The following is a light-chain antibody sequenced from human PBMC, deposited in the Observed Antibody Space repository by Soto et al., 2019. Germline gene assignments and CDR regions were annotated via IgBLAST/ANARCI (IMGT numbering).Light chain of an antibody. CDR3: QSYDSSLITYV. Sequence: QPVLTQPPSVSGAPGQRVTISCTGSSSNIGAGYDVHWYQRLPGTAPKLLIYGNTNRPSGVPDRFSGSKSDTSASLVITGLQAEDEADYYCQSYDSSLITYVFGTGTKLTV. J-gene: IGLJ1*01. CDR2: GNT. CDR1: SSNIGAGYD. V-gene: IGLV1-40*01.